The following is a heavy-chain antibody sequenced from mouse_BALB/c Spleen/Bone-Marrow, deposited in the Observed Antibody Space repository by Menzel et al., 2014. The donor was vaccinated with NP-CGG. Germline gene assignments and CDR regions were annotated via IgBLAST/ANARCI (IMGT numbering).Heavy chain of an antibody. CDR1: GFPLTSYG. D-gene: IGHD2-14*01. CDR2: IWGDGST. V-gene: IGHV2-3*01. CDR3: AKQDYYRYDYAMDY. Sequence: QVQLQQSGTGLVAPSQSLSIPCTVSGFPLTSYGVVWVRQPPGKGLEWLGVIWGDGSTNYHSALISRLSISKDNSKSQVFLKLNSLQTDDTATYYCAKQDYYRYDYAMDYWGQGTSVTVSS. J-gene: IGHJ4*01.